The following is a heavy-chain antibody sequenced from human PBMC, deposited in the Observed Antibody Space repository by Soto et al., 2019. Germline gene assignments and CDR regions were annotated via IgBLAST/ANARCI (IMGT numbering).Heavy chain of an antibody. D-gene: IGHD6-19*01. V-gene: IGHV1-18*01. CDR1: GYTFSTYG. Sequence: GASVKVSCKASGYTFSTYGISWGGQAPGQGLEWMGWINSYNGNTNYAQKLQGRVTMTTDTSTSTAYMELRSLRSDDTAVYYCAREPVAGIWFDPWGQGTLVNVSS. J-gene: IGHJ5*02. CDR3: AREPVAGIWFDP. CDR2: INSYNGNT.